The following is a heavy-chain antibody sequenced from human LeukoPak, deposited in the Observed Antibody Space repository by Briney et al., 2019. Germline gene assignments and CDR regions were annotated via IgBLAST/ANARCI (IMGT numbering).Heavy chain of an antibody. CDR3: AKLYSGYDGYFDY. Sequence: ASVKVSCKASGYTFTGYYIHWVRQAPGQGLEWMGWINPNSGGTNYAQKFQRRVTMTRDTSISTAYMELSRLRSDDTAVYYCAKLYSGYDGYFDYWGQGTLVTVPS. D-gene: IGHD5-12*01. V-gene: IGHV1-2*02. CDR1: GYTFTGYY. J-gene: IGHJ4*02. CDR2: INPNSGGT.